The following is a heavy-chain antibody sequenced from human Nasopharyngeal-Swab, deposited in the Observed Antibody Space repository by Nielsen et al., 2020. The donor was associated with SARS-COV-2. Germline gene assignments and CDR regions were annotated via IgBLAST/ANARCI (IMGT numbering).Heavy chain of an antibody. CDR3: ARLTPGTYYNYFDY. CDR1: GVSISSYY. D-gene: IGHD1-26*01. CDR2: IYYSGST. J-gene: IGHJ4*02. V-gene: IGHV4-59*08. Sequence: SETLSLTCTVSGVSISSYYWNWLRQPPGKGLEWIGYIYYSGSTDYNPSLKSRVTISVSTSKNQFSLKLSSVTAADTAVYFCARLTPGTYYNYFDYWGQGALVTVSS.